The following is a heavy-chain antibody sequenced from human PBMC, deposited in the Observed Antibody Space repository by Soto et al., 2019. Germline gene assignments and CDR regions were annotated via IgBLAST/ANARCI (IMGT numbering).Heavy chain of an antibody. CDR2: IGGSGGST. J-gene: IGHJ4*02. D-gene: IGHD1-26*01. CDR3: AKHSGSFLYPQSGFDY. Sequence: EVQLLESGGGLVQPGGSLRLSCAASEFTFSSYAMSWVRQAPGKGLEWVSGIGGSGGSTDYADSVKGRFTISRDNSKNTLDLQMNSLRGEDTAVYYCAKHSGSFLYPQSGFDYWGQGTLVTVSS. V-gene: IGHV3-23*01. CDR1: EFTFSSYA.